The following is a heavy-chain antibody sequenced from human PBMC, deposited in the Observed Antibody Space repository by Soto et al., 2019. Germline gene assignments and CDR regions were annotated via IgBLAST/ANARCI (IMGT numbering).Heavy chain of an antibody. CDR3: AKARLPTVFYTGYFDY. CDR1: GFTFSSYA. CDR2: ISGSGGST. Sequence: EVQLLESGGGVVQPGGSLRLSCAASGFTFSSYAMSWVRQAPGKGLEWVSAISGSGGSTYYADSVKGRFTISRDNSKHTLYLQMNSLRAEDTAVYYCAKARLPTVFYTGYFDYWGQGTLVTVSS. D-gene: IGHD4-17*01. V-gene: IGHV3-23*01. J-gene: IGHJ4*02.